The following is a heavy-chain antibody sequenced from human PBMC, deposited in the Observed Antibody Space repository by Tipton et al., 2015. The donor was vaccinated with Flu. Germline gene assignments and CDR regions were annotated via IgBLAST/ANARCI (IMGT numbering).Heavy chain of an antibody. CDR3: AIGPSAFYESSAYFFGNAFPI. Sequence: RSLRLSCAASGFPCSDCGMHWVRQAPGKGLEWVAVISFNGDNRYYADSVKGRFTISRDNFKNTLYLQMSSLRAEDTAVYYCAIGPSAFYESSAYFFGNAFPIWGQGTMVTVSS. CDR1: GFPCSDCG. V-gene: IGHV3-30*03. J-gene: IGHJ3*02. D-gene: IGHD3-22*01. CDR2: ISFNGDNR.